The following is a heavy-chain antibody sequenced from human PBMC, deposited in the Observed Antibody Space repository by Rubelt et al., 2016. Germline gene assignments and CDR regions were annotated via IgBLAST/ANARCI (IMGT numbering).Heavy chain of an antibody. CDR2: IWYDGSNK. CDR1: GFTFSSYG. D-gene: IGHD1-26*01. CDR3: ARGGMGGSTGYFDY. V-gene: IGHV3-33*01. Sequence: GGVVQPGRSLRLSCAASGFTFSSYGMHWVRQAPGKGLEWVAVIWYDGSNKYYADSVKGRFTISRDNSKNTLYLQMNSLRAEDTAVYYCARGGMGGSTGYFDYWGQGPLVTVSS. J-gene: IGHJ4*02.